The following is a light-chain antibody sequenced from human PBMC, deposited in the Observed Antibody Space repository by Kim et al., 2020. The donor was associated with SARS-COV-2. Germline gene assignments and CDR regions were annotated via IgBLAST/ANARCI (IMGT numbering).Light chain of an antibody. J-gene: IGKJ4*01. CDR3: QQRGNWPPALT. CDR2: DAS. Sequence: PGEGATRACRASHRVGISLAWYQQTPGQAPRLLIYDASIRATGIPDRFSGSGSGTDFTLTIGSLEPRDFAIYYCQQRGNWPPALTFGGGTKVDIK. CDR1: HRVGIS. V-gene: IGKV3-11*01.